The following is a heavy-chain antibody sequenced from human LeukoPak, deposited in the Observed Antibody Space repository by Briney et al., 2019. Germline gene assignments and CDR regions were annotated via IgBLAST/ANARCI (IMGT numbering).Heavy chain of an antibody. Sequence: SCKASGYTFTSYGISWVRQAPGQGLEWVAVIWYDGSNKYYADSVKGRFTISRDNSKNTLSLQMNSLRAEDTAVYYCARDWCSGGRCFSSFDFWGQGTLVTVSS. CDR1: GYTFTSYG. CDR2: IWYDGSNK. V-gene: IGHV3-33*01. CDR3: ARDWCSGGRCFSSFDF. D-gene: IGHD2-15*01. J-gene: IGHJ4*02.